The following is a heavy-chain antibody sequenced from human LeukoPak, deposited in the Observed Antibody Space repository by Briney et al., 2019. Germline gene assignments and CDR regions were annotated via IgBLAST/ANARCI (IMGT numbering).Heavy chain of an antibody. D-gene: IGHD3-10*01. J-gene: IGHJ5*02. CDR1: GFTFGNAW. Sequence: PGGSLRLSCAASGFTFGNAWMTWVRQAPGKGLEWVGRIKSKTDGATTDYAAPVKGRFTISRDDSENTLYLQMNSLKTEDAAVYYCTIDHILSSGSYYKPSWFDPWGQGTLVTVSS. V-gene: IGHV3-15*01. CDR3: TIDHILSSGSYYKPSWFDP. CDR2: IKSKTDGATT.